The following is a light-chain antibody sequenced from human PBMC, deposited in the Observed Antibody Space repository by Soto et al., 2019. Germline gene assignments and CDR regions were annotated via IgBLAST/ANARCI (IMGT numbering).Light chain of an antibody. CDR2: DVT. J-gene: IGLJ2*01. CDR3: SSFASSIPLV. CDR1: SSDVGGYNY. Sequence: QSALTQPASVSGSPGQSITISCTGTSSDVGGYNYVSWYQQHPGKAPKLLICDVTNRPSGASNRFSGSKSGNTASLTISGLQTEDEADYYCSSFASSIPLVFGGGTKLTVL. V-gene: IGLV2-14*03.